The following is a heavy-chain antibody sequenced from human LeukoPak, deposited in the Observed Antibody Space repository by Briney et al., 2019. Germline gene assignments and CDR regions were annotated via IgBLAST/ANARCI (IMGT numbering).Heavy chain of an antibody. Sequence: GGSLRLSCAVSGFTYRSHAMSWVRQAPGKGLVWVSRINSDGSSTSYADSVKGRFTISRDNAKNTLYLQMNSLRAEDTAVYYCARGQYCSSTSCYSDYYYYYGMDVWGQGTTVTVSS. D-gene: IGHD2-2*01. J-gene: IGHJ6*02. CDR3: ARGQYCSSTSCYSDYYYYYGMDV. V-gene: IGHV3-74*01. CDR2: INSDGSST. CDR1: GFTYRSHA.